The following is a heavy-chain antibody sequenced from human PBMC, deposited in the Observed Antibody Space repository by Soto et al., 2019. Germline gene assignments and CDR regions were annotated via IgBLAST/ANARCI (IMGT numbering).Heavy chain of an antibody. CDR1: GGTFNSYD. CDR2: IIPIVETP. V-gene: IGHV1-69*13. J-gene: IGHJ5*02. CDR3: ARLSRPNYYDTSGFFKDNWFDP. Sequence: SVKVSCKASGGTFNSYDINWVRQASGQGLEWMGGIIPIVETPKYAQKFQGRVTITADESTNTVYMELSSLRSEDTAMYYCARLSRPNYYDTSGFFKDNWFDPWGLG. D-gene: IGHD3-22*01.